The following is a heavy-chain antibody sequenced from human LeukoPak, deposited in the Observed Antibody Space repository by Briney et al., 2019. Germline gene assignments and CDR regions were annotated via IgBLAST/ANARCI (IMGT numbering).Heavy chain of an antibody. CDR2: ISGSGGST. CDR3: AKVPQSFTIFGVVIKEGWFDS. D-gene: IGHD3-3*01. Sequence: GGSLRLSCAASGFTFSSYAMSWVRQAPGKGLEWVSAISGSGGSTYYADSVKGRFTISRDNSKNTLYLQMNSLRAEDTAVYYCAKVPQSFTIFGVVIKEGWFDSWGQGTLVTVSS. V-gene: IGHV3-23*01. J-gene: IGHJ5*01. CDR1: GFTFSSYA.